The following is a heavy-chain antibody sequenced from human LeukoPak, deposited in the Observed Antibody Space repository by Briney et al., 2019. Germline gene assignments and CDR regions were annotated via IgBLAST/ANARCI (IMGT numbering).Heavy chain of an antibody. CDR1: GGSISIYN. CDR2: IYYSGST. Sequence: SETLSLTCTVSGGSISIYNWSWIRQPPGKGLDWIGYIYYSGSTNYNPSPKSRVTISLDTSKNQFSLKLTSVTAADTAVYYCARDMGELAFDYWGQGTLVTVSS. J-gene: IGHJ4*02. D-gene: IGHD1-26*01. V-gene: IGHV4-59*01. CDR3: ARDMGELAFDY.